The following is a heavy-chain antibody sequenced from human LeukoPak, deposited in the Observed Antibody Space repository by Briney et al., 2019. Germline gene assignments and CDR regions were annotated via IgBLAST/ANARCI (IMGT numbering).Heavy chain of an antibody. CDR3: ARDIVVVPAAIKAYNWFDP. Sequence: SETLSLTCAVYGGSFSGYYWSWIRQPPGKGLEWIGENNHSGSTNYNPSLKSRVTISEDTSKNQFSLKLSSVTAADTAVYYCARDIVVVPAAIKAYNWFDPWGQGTLVTVSS. CDR1: GGSFSGYY. CDR2: NNHSGST. V-gene: IGHV4-34*01. J-gene: IGHJ5*02. D-gene: IGHD2-2*02.